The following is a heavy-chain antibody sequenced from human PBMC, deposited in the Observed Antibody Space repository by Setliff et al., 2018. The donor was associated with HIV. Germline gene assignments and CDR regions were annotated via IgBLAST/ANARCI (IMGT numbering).Heavy chain of an antibody. CDR1: GFTVSSNY. D-gene: IGHD1-1*01. CDR2: IYSGAST. J-gene: IGHJ5*02. CDR3: ARTSTTTGTTLNWFDP. Sequence: GGSLRLSCAVSGFTVSSNYMSWVRQAPGKGLEWVSVIYSGASTYYADSVKGRFTISRDRSKNTLYLQMNSLRPEDTAVFYCARTSTTTGTTLNWFDPWGQGTLVTVSS. V-gene: IGHV3-53*05.